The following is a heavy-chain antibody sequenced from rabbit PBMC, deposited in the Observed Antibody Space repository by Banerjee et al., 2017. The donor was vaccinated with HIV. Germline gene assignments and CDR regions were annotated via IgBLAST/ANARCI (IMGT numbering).Heavy chain of an antibody. J-gene: IGHJ4*01. Sequence: QERLVESRGGLVQPGESLTLSCKASGFSFSSSYYMCWVRQAPGKGLELIACIAMISGSRWYASWVNGRFTISRSTSLNAVVLQMTSMTAADTASYFCARNDDYGAWYFNLWGPGTLVTVS. V-gene: IGHV1S43*01. CDR3: ARNDDYGAWYFNL. D-gene: IGHD2-1*01. CDR1: GFSFSSSYY. CDR2: IAMISGSR.